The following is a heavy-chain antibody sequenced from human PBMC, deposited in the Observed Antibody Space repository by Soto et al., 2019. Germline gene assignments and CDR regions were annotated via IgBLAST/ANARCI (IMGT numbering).Heavy chain of an antibody. J-gene: IGHJ4*02. Sequence: VKVSCKASGYTFTGYAMHWVRQAPGQRLEWMGWINAGNGNTKYSQKFQGRVTITRDTSASTAYMELSSLRSEDTAVYYCARAVAVPADFDYWGQGTLVTVSS. V-gene: IGHV1-3*01. CDR1: GYTFTGYA. CDR2: INAGNGNT. CDR3: ARAVAVPADFDY. D-gene: IGHD6-19*01.